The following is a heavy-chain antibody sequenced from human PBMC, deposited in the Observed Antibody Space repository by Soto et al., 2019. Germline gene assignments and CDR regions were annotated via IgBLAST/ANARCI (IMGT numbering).Heavy chain of an antibody. J-gene: IGHJ3*02. D-gene: IGHD1-26*01. CDR2: IYPGDSDT. CDR3: ARQEWELLHRHAFDI. V-gene: IGHV5-51*01. CDR1: GYSLTSYW. Sequence: PGESLKISCKGSGYSLTSYWIGWVRQMPGKGLEWMGIIYPGDSDTRYSPSFQGQVTISADKSISTAYLQWSSLKASDTAMYYCARQEWELLHRHAFDIWGQGTMVTVSS.